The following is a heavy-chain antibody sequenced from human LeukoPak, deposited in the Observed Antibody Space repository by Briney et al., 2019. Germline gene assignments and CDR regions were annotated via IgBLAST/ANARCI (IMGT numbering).Heavy chain of an antibody. CDR3: VSSLGGNDN. Sequence: PGGSLRLSCAASGFTFSRYSMNWVRQAPEKGLEWVSSISSSSSYIYYADSVKGRFTISRDSAKNSPYLQMNSLRAEDTAVYYCVSSLGGNDNWGQGTLVTVSS. CDR1: GFTFSRYS. J-gene: IGHJ4*02. V-gene: IGHV3-21*01. CDR2: ISSSSSYI.